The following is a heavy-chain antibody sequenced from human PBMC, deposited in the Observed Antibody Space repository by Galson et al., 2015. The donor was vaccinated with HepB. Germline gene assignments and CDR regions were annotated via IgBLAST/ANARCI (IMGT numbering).Heavy chain of an antibody. CDR3: VRDQIGTFAFDI. Sequence: SLRLSCAASEFAFGAYTMHWVRQAPGKGVEWVAAITNNGGTKFYADSVRGRVTISRDNSESTVSLQMNNLRDEDTALYYCVRDQIGTFAFDIWGQGTMVTVSS. D-gene: IGHD1-26*01. V-gene: IGHV3-30-3*01. CDR1: EFAFGAYT. J-gene: IGHJ3*02. CDR2: ITNNGGTK.